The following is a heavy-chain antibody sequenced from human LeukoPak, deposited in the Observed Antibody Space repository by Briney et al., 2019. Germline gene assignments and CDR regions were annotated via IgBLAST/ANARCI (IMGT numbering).Heavy chain of an antibody. V-gene: IGHV1-69*08. CDR3: ARGFVGRYCSTTSCYQDGAFDT. CDR1: GGTFSNYT. Sequence: GASVKVSCKASGGTFSNYTISWVRQAPGQGLEWMGRIIPMFGTSKYAQKFQGRVTITADKSTTTAYMELSSLRSEDTAVYYCARGFVGRYCSTTSCYQDGAFDTWGQGTLVTVSP. D-gene: IGHD2-2*01. J-gene: IGHJ5*02. CDR2: IIPMFGTS.